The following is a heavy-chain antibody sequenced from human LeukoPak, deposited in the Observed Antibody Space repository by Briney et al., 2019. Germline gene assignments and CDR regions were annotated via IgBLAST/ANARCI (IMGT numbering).Heavy chain of an antibody. V-gene: IGHV3-9*01. CDR2: ISWNSASI. Sequence: GRSLRLSCAASGFTFDEYAMHWVRQAPGKGLEWVSGISWNSASIGYADSVKGRFTISRDNAKNSVYLQIHNLRAEDTAVYYCARDLGWLQSDYWGQGTLVTVSS. CDR1: GFTFDEYA. J-gene: IGHJ4*02. CDR3: ARDLGWLQSDY. D-gene: IGHD5-24*01.